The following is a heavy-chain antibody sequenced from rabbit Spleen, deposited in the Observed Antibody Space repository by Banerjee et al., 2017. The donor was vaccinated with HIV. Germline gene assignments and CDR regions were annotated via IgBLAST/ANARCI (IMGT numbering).Heavy chain of an antibody. CDR3: ARDLLGVIGWNFYL. Sequence: QSLEESGGDLVKPGASLTLTCTASGFSFSSTYHMCWVRQAPGKGLELIGCIYTSSGATWYASWVNGRFTISKTSSTTVTLRMTSLTAADRATYFCARDLLGVIGWNFYLWGPGTLVTVS. D-gene: IGHD1-1*01. CDR1: GFSFSSTYH. CDR2: IYTSSGAT. J-gene: IGHJ4*01. V-gene: IGHV1S40*01.